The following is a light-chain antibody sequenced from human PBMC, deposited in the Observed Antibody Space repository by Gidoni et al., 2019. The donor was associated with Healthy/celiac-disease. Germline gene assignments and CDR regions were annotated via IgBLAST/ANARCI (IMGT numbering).Light chain of an antibody. J-gene: IGKJ3*01. CDR2: DAS. V-gene: IGKV1-5*01. CDR3: QQYNSDSAH. Sequence: DIQMTQSPSTLSASVGDRVTITCRASQSISSWLAWYQQKPGKAPKLLIYDASSLESGVPSRFSGSGSGTEFTLTISSLQPDDFATYYCQQYNSDSAHFGPGTKVDIK. CDR1: QSISSW.